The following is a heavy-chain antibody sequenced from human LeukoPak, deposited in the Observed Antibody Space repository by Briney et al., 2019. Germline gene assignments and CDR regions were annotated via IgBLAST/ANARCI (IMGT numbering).Heavy chain of an antibody. CDR1: GFTFSTYA. J-gene: IGHJ4*02. CDR3: VIYGLSGYNLDY. CDR2: ITNYGGTT. D-gene: IGHD5-24*01. V-gene: IGHV3-23*01. Sequence: GRSRGLSCAAAGFTFSTYAIVWVRQAPGKGLEWVSTITNYGGTTNHADSVRGRFTISRDNSKSTLYLQMNSLRGEDTAVYYCVIYGLSGYNLDYWGQGTLVTVSS.